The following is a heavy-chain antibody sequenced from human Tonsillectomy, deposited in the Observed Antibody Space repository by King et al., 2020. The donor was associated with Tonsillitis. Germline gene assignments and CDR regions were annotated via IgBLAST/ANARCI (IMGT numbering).Heavy chain of an antibody. Sequence: VQLVESGGSVVQPGRSLRLTCAASGFTFSTYGVHWVRQAPGKGLEWLAVISYDGSEEYYADSVRGRFTISRDNSKNTLYLQMTSLRPDDTAVYYCAATRGVAWELDYWGQGTLVTVSS. CDR1: GFTFSTYG. CDR3: AATRGVAWELDY. V-gene: IGHV3-30*03. J-gene: IGHJ4*02. D-gene: IGHD4-23*01. CDR2: ISYDGSEE.